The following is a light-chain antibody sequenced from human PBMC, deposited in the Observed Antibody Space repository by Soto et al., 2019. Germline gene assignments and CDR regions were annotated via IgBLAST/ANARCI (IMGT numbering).Light chain of an antibody. CDR2: TAS. Sequence: DIQMTQSPSSLSASVGDSVTIPCRASQRINKYLNWYQQRSGRAPRLLIHTASSLHSGVPSRFSGSGSGSDFTLTISSLQPEDFETYFCQQSFSTQYTFGQGTKVDIK. J-gene: IGKJ2*01. V-gene: IGKV1-39*01. CDR3: QQSFSTQYT. CDR1: QRINKY.